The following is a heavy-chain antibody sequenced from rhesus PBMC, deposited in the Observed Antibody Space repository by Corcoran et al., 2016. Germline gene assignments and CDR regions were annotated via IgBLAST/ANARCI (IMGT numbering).Heavy chain of an antibody. Sequence: QVQLQESGPGLWKPSETLSLTGGVSGGSISSGYYYWSWIRQPPGKGLEWIGYITYSGSTSYNPSLKSRVTISRDTSKNQFSLKLSSVTAADTAVYYCARVAFGGNYVNRFDVWGAGVLVTVSS. V-gene: IGHV4-122*02. CDR2: ITYSGST. J-gene: IGHJ5-1*01. CDR3: ARVAFGGNYVNRFDV. D-gene: IGHD4-17*01. CDR1: GGSISSGYYY.